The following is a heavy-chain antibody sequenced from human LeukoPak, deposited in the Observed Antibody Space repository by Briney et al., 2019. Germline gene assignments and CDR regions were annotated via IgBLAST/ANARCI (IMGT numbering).Heavy chain of an antibody. Sequence: PGGSLRLSCAASGFTFSSYWMSWVRQAPGKGLEWVANIKQDGSEKYYVDSVKGRFTISRDNAKNSLYLQMNSLRAEDTAVYYCAREACGGDCYNYYFDYWGQGTLVTVSS. CDR2: IKQDGSEK. D-gene: IGHD2-21*02. CDR3: AREACGGDCYNYYFDY. V-gene: IGHV3-7*01. J-gene: IGHJ4*02. CDR1: GFTFSSYW.